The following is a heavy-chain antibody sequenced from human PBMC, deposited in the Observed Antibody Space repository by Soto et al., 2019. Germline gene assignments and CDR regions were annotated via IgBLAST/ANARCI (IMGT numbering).Heavy chain of an antibody. V-gene: IGHV3-23*01. CDR2: VSGRDTYT. D-gene: IGHD6-13*01. Sequence: EMQLLESGGGLVQPGGSLRLSCVASGFTFSNYAMGWVLQLPGKGLGWVAVVSGRDTYTEYAESVKGRFTISRDNSRNTLYLQMNSLRVEDTALYYCAKDSLPGIAASGTVYWGQGTLVTVSS. CDR3: AKDSLPGIAASGTVY. CDR1: GFTFSNYA. J-gene: IGHJ4*02.